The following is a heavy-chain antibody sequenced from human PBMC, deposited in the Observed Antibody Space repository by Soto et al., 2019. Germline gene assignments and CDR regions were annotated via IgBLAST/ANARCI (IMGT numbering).Heavy chain of an antibody. CDR2: ISSSSSYT. CDR3: ASRYYYDSSGYYYN. V-gene: IGHV3-11*06. J-gene: IGHJ4*02. Sequence: GGSLRLSCAASGFTFSDYYMSWIRQAPGKGLEWVSYISSSSSYTNYADSVKGRFTISRDNAKNSLYLQMNSLRAEDTAVYYCASRYYYDSSGYYYNWGQGTLVTVSS. D-gene: IGHD3-22*01. CDR1: GFTFSDYY.